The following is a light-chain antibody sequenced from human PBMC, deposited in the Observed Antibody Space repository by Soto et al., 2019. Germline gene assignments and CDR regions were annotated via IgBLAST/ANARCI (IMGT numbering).Light chain of an antibody. V-gene: IGKV1-5*03. CDR1: QSINTW. CDR3: QQYHTYSRA. CDR2: KAS. Sequence: DIQMTQSPSTLSASVGDRVTITCRASQSINTWLAWYQQKPGKAPKLLIYKASSLQSGVTSRFSGSGSGTEFTLTISSLQPDDFATYYCQQYHTYSRAFGQGTKVEIK. J-gene: IGKJ1*01.